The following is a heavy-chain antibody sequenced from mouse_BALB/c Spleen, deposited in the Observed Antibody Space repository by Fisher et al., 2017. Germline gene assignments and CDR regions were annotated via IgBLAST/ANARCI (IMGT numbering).Heavy chain of an antibody. D-gene: IGHD2-3*01. CDR3: ARGGNDGLFYYAMNY. V-gene: IGHV1-26*01. Sequence: KFKGKATLTVDKSSSTAYMELLSLTSEDSAVYYCARGGNDGLFYYAMNYWGQGTSVTVSS. J-gene: IGHJ4*01.